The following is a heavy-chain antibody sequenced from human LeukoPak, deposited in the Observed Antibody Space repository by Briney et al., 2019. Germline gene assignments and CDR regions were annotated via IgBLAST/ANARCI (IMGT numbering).Heavy chain of an antibody. CDR2: ISAYNGNT. D-gene: IGHD1-1*01. V-gene: IGHV1-18*01. CDR3: ARGADGTTGTTWGFGWFDP. Sequence: ASVKVSCKASGYTFTSYGISWVRQAPGQGLEWMGWISAYNGNTNYAQKLQGRVTMTTDTSTSTAYMELRSLRSDDTAVYYCARGADGTTGTTWGFGWFDPWGQGTLVTVSS. CDR1: GYTFTSYG. J-gene: IGHJ5*02.